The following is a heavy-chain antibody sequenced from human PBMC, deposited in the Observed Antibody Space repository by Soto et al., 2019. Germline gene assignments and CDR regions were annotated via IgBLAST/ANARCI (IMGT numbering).Heavy chain of an antibody. J-gene: IGHJ4*02. Sequence: ASEKVSCKASGYTFTSYDINRVRPAPGQGIEGVGWIKLTSEYTAHAQEFQGRVTPTRENATATAYTELSILTSEDTALYFCARQVHPGYFSHWGPATQVTVSS. V-gene: IGHV1-8*01. D-gene: IGHD1-1*01. CDR1: GYTFTSYD. CDR2: IKLTSEYT. CDR3: ARQVHPGYFSH.